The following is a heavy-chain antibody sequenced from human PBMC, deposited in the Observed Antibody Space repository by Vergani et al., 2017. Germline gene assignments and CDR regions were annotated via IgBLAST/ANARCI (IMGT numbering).Heavy chain of an antibody. CDR1: GGSISSSSYY. V-gene: IGHV4-39*01. Sequence: QLQLQESGPGLVKPSETLSLTCTVSGGSISSSSYYWGWIRQPPGKGLEWIGSIYYSGSTYHNPSLKSRVTISVDTSKNQFSLKLSSVTAADTAVYYCQATYYDFWSGYSGPGRSHMDVWGKGTTVTVSS. D-gene: IGHD3-3*01. J-gene: IGHJ6*03. CDR2: IYYSGST. CDR3: QATYYDFWSGYSGPGRSHMDV.